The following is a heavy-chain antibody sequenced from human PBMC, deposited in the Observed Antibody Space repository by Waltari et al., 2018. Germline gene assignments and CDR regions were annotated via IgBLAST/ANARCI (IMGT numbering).Heavy chain of an antibody. J-gene: IGHJ4*02. Sequence: QVQLVQSGAEVKKPGSSVKVSCTASGGTFSSYTISWVRQAPGQGLEWMGRIIPILGIANYAQKFQGRVTITADKSTSTAYMELSSLRSEDTAVYYCARVNDYADFFDYWGQGTLVTVSS. CDR3: ARVNDYADFFDY. CDR1: GGTFSSYT. D-gene: IGHD4-17*01. CDR2: IIPILGIA. V-gene: IGHV1-69*02.